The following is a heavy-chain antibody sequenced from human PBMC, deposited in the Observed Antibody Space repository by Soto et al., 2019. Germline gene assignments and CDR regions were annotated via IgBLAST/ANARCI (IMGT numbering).Heavy chain of an antibody. CDR2: IRSKTNSYAT. J-gene: IGHJ4*02. CDR1: GFTFGGSA. D-gene: IGHD6-19*01. V-gene: IGHV3-73*02. Sequence: EGQLVESGGGLVQPGGSLKLSCAASGFTFGGSAMHWVRQASGKGLEWVGHIRSKTNSYATAYAESVKGRFTISRDDSMNTAYLQINSLKTDDTAVYFCTRQTDAVQWLVVPTDYNFDYWGQGTLGTVSS. CDR3: TRQTDAVQWLVVPTDYNFDY.